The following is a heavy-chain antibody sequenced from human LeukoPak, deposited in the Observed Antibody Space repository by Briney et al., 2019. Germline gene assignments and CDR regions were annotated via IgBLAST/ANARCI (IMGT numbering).Heavy chain of an antibody. CDR3: ARDAYCSTTSCKEYFDL. CDR1: GFTFSSYW. Sequence: GGSLRLSCAASGFTFSSYWMSWVRQAPGKGLEWVANIKQDGSEKYYVDSVKGRFTISRDNAKNSLYLQMNSLRAEDTAVYYCARDAYCSTTSCKEYFDLWGRGTLVTVSS. CDR2: IKQDGSEK. V-gene: IGHV3-7*01. D-gene: IGHD2-2*01. J-gene: IGHJ2*01.